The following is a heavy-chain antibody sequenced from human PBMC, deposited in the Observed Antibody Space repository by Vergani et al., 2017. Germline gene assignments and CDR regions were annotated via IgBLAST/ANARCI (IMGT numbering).Heavy chain of an antibody. J-gene: IGHJ4*02. V-gene: IGHV3-23*01. D-gene: IGHD2-2*01. Sequence: EVQLLESGGGLVQPGGSLRLSCAASGFTFSSYAMSWVRQAPGKGLEWVSAISGSGGSTYYADSVKGRFTISRDNSKNTLYLQMNSLRAEDTAVYYCAKDVAIVVVPAAIGFGYWGQGNLVTVSS. CDR3: AKDVAIVVVPAAIGFGY. CDR1: GFTFSSYA. CDR2: ISGSGGST.